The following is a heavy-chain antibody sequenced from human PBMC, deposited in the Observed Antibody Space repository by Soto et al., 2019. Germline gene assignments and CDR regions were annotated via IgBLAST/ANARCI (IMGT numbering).Heavy chain of an antibody. CDR3: ARDRYYYDSSGFTDY. D-gene: IGHD3-22*01. Sequence: HPAASLRLSCEPSGFTFSSYWMSWVRQAPGIGQERVANIMQDGSVKYYVDSVKGRFTISRDNAKNSLYLQMNILIAEDTAVYYCARDRYYYDSSGFTDYWGQGP. V-gene: IGHV3-7*03. CDR2: IMQDGSVK. J-gene: IGHJ4*02. CDR1: GFTFSSYW.